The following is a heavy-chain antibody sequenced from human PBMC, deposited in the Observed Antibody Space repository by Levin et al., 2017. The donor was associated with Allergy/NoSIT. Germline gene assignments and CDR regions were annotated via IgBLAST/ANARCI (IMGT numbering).Heavy chain of an antibody. CDR2: INPSGGST. D-gene: IGHD3-10*01. CDR1: GYTFTSYY. V-gene: IGHV1-46*01. Sequence: ASVKVSCEASGYTFTSYYMHWVRQAPGQGLEWMGIINPSGGSTSYAQKFQGRVTMTRDTSTSTVYMELSSLRSEDTAVYYCARVGPDYYGSGRYLDYWGQGTLVTVSS. J-gene: IGHJ4*02. CDR3: ARVGPDYYGSGRYLDY.